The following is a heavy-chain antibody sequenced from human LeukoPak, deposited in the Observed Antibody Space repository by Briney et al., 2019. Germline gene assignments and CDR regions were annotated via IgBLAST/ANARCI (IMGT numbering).Heavy chain of an antibody. CDR3: AKGNSGYYYDY. Sequence: PGASLRLSCAASGFTFSRYSMSWVRQAPGKRLEWVSSIRDNGATTYHADSVKGRFTISRDNSKNTAYLQVNSLRAEDTAVYFCAKGNSGYYYDYWGQGTLVAVSS. D-gene: IGHD3-22*01. V-gene: IGHV3-23*01. CDR1: GFTFSRYS. J-gene: IGHJ4*02. CDR2: IRDNGATT.